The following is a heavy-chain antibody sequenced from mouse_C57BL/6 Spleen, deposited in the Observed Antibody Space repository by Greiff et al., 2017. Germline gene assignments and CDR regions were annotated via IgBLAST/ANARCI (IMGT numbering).Heavy chain of an antibody. CDR3: AFGLYDDEAWFAY. CDR1: GYTFTGYW. Sequence: QVQLQQSGAELMKPGASVKLSCKASGYTFTGYWIHWVKQRPGHGLEWIGEILPASGSTNYNEKFKGKATFTADTSSNTAYMQLSSLTSEDSAVYYCAFGLYDDEAWFAYWGQGTLVTVSA. CDR2: ILPASGST. D-gene: IGHD2-4*01. V-gene: IGHV1-9*01. J-gene: IGHJ3*01.